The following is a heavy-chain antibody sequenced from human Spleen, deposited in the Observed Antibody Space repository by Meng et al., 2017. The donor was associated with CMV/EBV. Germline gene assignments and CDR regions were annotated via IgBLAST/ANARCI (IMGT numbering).Heavy chain of an antibody. J-gene: IGHJ4*02. V-gene: IGHV4-4*07. Sequence: QVQLQEPGPGLVTPSEPLSLTCTVSGGSISSYYWSWIRQPAGKGLEWIGRIYTSGSTNYNPSLKSRVTMSVDTSKNQFSLKLSSVTAADTAVYYCARSYSSGYYLADAFDYWGQGTLVTVSS. CDR3: ARSYSSGYYLADAFDY. D-gene: IGHD3-22*01. CDR2: IYTSGST. CDR1: GGSISSYY.